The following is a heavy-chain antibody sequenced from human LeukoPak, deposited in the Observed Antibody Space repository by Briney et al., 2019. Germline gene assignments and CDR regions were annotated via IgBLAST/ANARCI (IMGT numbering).Heavy chain of an antibody. V-gene: IGHV4-30-4*01. CDR2: IYYSGST. Sequence: SETLSLTCTVSGGSISSGDYYWSWIRQPPGKGLEWIGYIYYSGSTYYNPSLKSRVTISVDTSKNQFSLKLSSVTAADTAVYYCARVGRGKYQSDGWGQGTLVTVSS. J-gene: IGHJ4*02. CDR1: GGSISSGDYY. CDR3: ARVGRGKYQSDG. D-gene: IGHD3-10*01.